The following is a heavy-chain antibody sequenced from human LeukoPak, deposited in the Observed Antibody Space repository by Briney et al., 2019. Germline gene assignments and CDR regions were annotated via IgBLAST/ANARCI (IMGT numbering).Heavy chain of an antibody. CDR1: GGTFSSYA. CDR2: IIPILGIA. J-gene: IGHJ5*02. D-gene: IGHD2-2*02. Sequence: ASVKVSCKASGGTFSSYAISWVRQAPGQGLEWMGRIIPILGIANYAQEFQGRVTITADKSTSTAYMELSSLRSEDTAVYYCARVRCSSTSCYIINWFDPWGQGTLVTVSS. CDR3: ARVRCSSTSCYIINWFDP. V-gene: IGHV1-69*04.